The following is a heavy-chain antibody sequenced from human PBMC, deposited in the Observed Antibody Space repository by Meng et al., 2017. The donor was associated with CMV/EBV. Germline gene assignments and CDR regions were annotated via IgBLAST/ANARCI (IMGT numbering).Heavy chain of an antibody. CDR3: ARDSGRMNY. CDR1: GFTFSSYW. V-gene: IGHV3-7*01. J-gene: IGHJ4*02. CDR2: IKQDGSEK. D-gene: IGHD2-8*01. Sequence: GGSLRPSCAASGFTFSSYWMSWVRQAPGKGLEWVANIKQDGSEKYYVDSVKGRFTISRDNGKNSVYMQMNSLRAEDTAVYYCARDSGRMNYWGQGTLVTVSS.